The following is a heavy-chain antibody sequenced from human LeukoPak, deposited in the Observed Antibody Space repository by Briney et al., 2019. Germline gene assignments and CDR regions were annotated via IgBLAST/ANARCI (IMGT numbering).Heavy chain of an antibody. CDR3: ASTSNYLN. V-gene: IGHV3-7*01. Sequence: GGSLRLSCAASGFTLSSYWMSWVRQAPGKGLEWVANIKQDGSEKYYVDSVKGRFTISRDNAKNSLYLQMNSLRAEDTAVYYCASTSNYLNWGQGTPVTVSS. J-gene: IGHJ4*02. D-gene: IGHD4-11*01. CDR1: GFTLSSYW. CDR2: IKQDGSEK.